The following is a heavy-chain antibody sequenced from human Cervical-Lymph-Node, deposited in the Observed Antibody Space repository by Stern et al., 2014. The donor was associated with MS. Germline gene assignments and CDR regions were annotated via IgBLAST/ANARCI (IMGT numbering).Heavy chain of an antibody. Sequence: QLVQSGSELKEPGASVKDSCKASGYTFTNFAVNWVRQAPGQCLEWVGWINTNTGNATYAQGFAGRFVFSLDTSVSSAYLQIDSLKAEDTAVYYCARPDISSALKWWGQGSLVTVSS. D-gene: IGHD3-3*01. CDR2: INTNTGNA. CDR1: GYTFTNFA. J-gene: IGHJ4*02. CDR3: ARPDISSALKW. V-gene: IGHV7-4-1*01.